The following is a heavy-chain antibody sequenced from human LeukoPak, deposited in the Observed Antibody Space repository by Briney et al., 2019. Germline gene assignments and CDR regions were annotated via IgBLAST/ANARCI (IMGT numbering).Heavy chain of an antibody. Sequence: AASVKVSCKASGGTFSSYAISWVRQAPGQGLEWMGGIIPIFGTANYAQKFQGRVTITADKSTSTAYMELSSLRSEDTAVYYCARGQADCSSTSCYHGYWGQGTLVTASS. CDR3: ARGQADCSSTSCYHGY. V-gene: IGHV1-69*06. CDR2: IIPIFGTA. D-gene: IGHD2-2*01. CDR1: GGTFSSYA. J-gene: IGHJ4*02.